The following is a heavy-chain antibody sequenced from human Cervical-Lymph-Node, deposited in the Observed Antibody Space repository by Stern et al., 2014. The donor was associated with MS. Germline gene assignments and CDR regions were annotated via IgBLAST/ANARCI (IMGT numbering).Heavy chain of an antibody. J-gene: IGHJ4*02. CDR1: GDSITGYY. V-gene: IGHV4-59*01. CDR3: ARGRGSDFDY. CDR2: IYYSGST. Sequence: VQLLESGPGLVKPSETLSLTCTVSGDSITGYYWTWIRQPPGKGLEWIGYIYYSGSTNSNPSLKSRVTISIDTSKNQFSLKLTSVTAADTAVYYCARGRGSDFDYWGQGTLVTVSS. D-gene: IGHD6-19*01.